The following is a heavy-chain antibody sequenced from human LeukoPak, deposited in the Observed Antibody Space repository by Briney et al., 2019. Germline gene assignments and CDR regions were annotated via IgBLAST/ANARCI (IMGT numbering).Heavy chain of an antibody. J-gene: IGHJ5*02. CDR3: ARSAAAAGLYNWFDP. D-gene: IGHD6-13*01. CDR2: IIPIFGTA. V-gene: IGHV1-69*06. CDR1: GGTFSSYA. Sequence: SVKVSCKASGGTFSSYAISWVRQAPGQGLEWMGGIIPIFGTANYAQKFQGRVTITADKSTSTAYMELSSLRSEDTAVYYCARSAAAAGLYNWFDPWGQGTLVTVSS.